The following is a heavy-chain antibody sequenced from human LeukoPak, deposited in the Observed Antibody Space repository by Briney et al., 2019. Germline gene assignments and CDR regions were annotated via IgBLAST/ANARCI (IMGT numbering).Heavy chain of an antibody. J-gene: IGHJ4*02. D-gene: IGHD4-23*01. Sequence: TSETLSLTCAVYGGSFSCYYWSWIRQPPGKGLDWIGEINHSGSTNYNPSLKSRVTISVDTSKNQFSLKLSSVTAADTAVYYCARGRRYGGNPYYFDYWGQGTLVTVSS. V-gene: IGHV4-34*01. CDR3: ARGRRYGGNPYYFDY. CDR1: GGSFSCYY. CDR2: INHSGST.